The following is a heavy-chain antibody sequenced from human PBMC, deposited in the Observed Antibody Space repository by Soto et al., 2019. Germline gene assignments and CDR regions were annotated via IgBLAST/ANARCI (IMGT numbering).Heavy chain of an antibody. Sequence: ASVKVSCKASGYTFTGYYMHWVRQAPGQGLEWMGWINPNSGGTNYAQKFQGWVTMTRDTSISTAYMELSRLRSDDTAVYYCARDFHLAVAGYGMDVWGQGTTVTVSS. J-gene: IGHJ6*02. CDR3: ARDFHLAVAGYGMDV. D-gene: IGHD6-19*01. CDR1: GYTFTGYY. V-gene: IGHV1-2*04. CDR2: INPNSGGT.